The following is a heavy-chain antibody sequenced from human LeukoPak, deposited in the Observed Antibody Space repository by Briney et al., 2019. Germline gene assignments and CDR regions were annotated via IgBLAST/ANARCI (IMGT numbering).Heavy chain of an antibody. J-gene: IGHJ4*02. CDR2: INHSGST. Sequence: PSETLSLTCAVYGGSFSGYYWSWIRQPPGKGLEWIGEINHSGSTNYNPSLKSRVTISVDTSKNQFSLKLSSVTAADTAVYYCAREGDSRPLDYWGQGTLVTVSS. CDR3: AREGDSRPLDY. CDR1: GGSFSGYY. D-gene: IGHD2-21*02. V-gene: IGHV4-34*01.